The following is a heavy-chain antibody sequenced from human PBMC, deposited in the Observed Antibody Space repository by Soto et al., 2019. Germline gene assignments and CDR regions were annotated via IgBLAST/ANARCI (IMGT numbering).Heavy chain of an antibody. V-gene: IGHV1-18*01. J-gene: IGHJ4*02. CDR2: ISAYNGNT. Sequence: QVQLVQSGAEVKKPGASVKVSCKASGYTFTSYGISWVRQAPGQGREWMGWISAYNGNTNYAHKLQGRVTMTTDTSTSTDYMELRSLRSDDTAVYCCARDLESSGRSYHGYWGQGTLVTVSS. CDR3: ARDLESSGRSYHGY. D-gene: IGHD2-15*01. CDR1: GYTFTSYG.